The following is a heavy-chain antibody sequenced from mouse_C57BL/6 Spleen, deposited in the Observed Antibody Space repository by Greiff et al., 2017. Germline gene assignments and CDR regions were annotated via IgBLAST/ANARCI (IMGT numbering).Heavy chain of an antibody. D-gene: IGHD1-1*01. CDR3: ARSDYYDVRYYAMDY. CDR2: IYPGSGST. V-gene: IGHV1-55*01. Sequence: QVQLQQPGAELVKPGASVKMSCKASGYTFTSYWITWVKQRPGQGLEWIGDIYPGSGSTNYNEKFKSKATLTVDTSSSTAYMQLSSLTSEDSAVYYCARSDYYDVRYYAMDYWGQGTSVTVSA. CDR1: GYTFTSYW. J-gene: IGHJ4*01.